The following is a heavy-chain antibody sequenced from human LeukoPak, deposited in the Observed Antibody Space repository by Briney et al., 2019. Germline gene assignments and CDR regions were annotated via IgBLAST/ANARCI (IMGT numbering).Heavy chain of an antibody. Sequence: GGSLRLSCAASGFNSSSNFMSWVRQAPGKGLEWVSVIYSGGTTYYADSVKGRFTISRDNSKNTLSPQMNSLRAEDTAVYYCARDGYGNNYMDVWGKGTTVTVSS. D-gene: IGHD1/OR15-1a*01. CDR1: GFNSSSNF. CDR3: ARDGYGNNYMDV. CDR2: IYSGGTT. J-gene: IGHJ6*03. V-gene: IGHV3-53*01.